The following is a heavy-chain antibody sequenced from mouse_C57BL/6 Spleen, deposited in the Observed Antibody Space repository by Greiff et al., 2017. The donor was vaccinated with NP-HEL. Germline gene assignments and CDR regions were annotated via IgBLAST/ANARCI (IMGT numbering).Heavy chain of an antibody. CDR2: IRNKANGYTT. CDR3: ARYEVLAWFAY. V-gene: IGHV7-3*01. Sequence: EVKLMESGGGLVQPGGSLSLSCAASGFTFTDYYMSWVRQPPGKALEWLGFIRNKANGYTTEYSASVKGRFTISIDNSQSILYLQMNALRAEDSATYYCARYEVLAWFAYWGQGTLVTVSA. CDR1: GFTFTDYY. J-gene: IGHJ3*01. D-gene: IGHD5-1*01.